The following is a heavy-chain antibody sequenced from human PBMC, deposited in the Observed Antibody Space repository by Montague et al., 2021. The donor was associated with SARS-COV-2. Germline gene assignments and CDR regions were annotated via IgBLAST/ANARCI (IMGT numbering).Heavy chain of an antibody. J-gene: IGHJ4*02. CDR1: GDSVSSDTAT. CDR2: TYYRSKWLH. Sequence: CAISGDSVSSDTATWNWIRQAPSRGLEWLGRTYYRSKWLHEYAVSVKSRLTISPDTSKNQISLRLTSVTPDDSAVYYCASSAIYGSGWPLHYWGQGTLVSVSS. D-gene: IGHD6-25*01. CDR3: ASSAIYGSGWPLHY. V-gene: IGHV6-1*01.